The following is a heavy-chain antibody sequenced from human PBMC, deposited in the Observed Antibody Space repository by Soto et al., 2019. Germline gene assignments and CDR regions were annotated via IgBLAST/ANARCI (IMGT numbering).Heavy chain of an antibody. J-gene: IGHJ2*01. V-gene: IGHV1-18*01. Sequence: QVQLVQSGAEVKKPGASVKVSCQASGYTFSIYGISWERQDPGQEREWMGWISAYNGNKKYAQKLKDRETVTTGTSTSRAYMELRSVRSDDTAVYCCARDLRGGTYPWFFDLWGRGTLVIGSS. CDR3: ARDLRGGTYPWFFDL. D-gene: IGHD1-26*01. CDR1: GYTFSIYG. CDR2: ISAYNGNK.